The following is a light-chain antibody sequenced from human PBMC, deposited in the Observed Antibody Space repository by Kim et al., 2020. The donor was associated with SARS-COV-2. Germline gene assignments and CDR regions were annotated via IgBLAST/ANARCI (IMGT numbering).Light chain of an antibody. J-gene: IGKJ5*01. CDR1: QSVRND. CDR2: GAS. V-gene: IGKV3-15*01. CDR3: QQYYNWLIT. Sequence: EIVMTQSPATLSVSSGERATLSCRASQSVRNDLAWYQQKPGQAPRLLIYGASTRATGIPARFSGSGSGTEFTLTISSLQSEDSAVYYCQQYYNWLITFGQGTRLEIK.